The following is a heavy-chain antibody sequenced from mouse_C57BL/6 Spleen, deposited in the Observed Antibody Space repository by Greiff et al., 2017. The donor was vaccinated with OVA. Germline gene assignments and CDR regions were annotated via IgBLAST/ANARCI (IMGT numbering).Heavy chain of an antibody. J-gene: IGHJ2*01. V-gene: IGHV1-52*01. D-gene: IGHD3-2*02. CDR2: IDPSDSET. CDR3: ARGSSGYYYFDY. Sequence: QVQLQQPGAELVRPGSSVKLSCKASGYTFTSYWMHWVKQRPIQGLEWIGNIDPSDSETHYNQKFKDKATLTVDKSSSPAYMQLSSLTSEDSAVYYCARGSSGYYYFDYWGQGTTLTVSS. CDR1: GYTFTSYW.